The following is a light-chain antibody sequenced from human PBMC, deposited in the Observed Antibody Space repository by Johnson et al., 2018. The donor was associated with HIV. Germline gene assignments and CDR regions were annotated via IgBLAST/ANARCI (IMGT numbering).Light chain of an antibody. CDR1: SSNIGNNY. V-gene: IGLV1-51*02. J-gene: IGLJ1*01. Sequence: QLVLTQPPSVSAAPGQKVTISCSGSSSNIGNNYVSWYQQLPGTAPKLLIYENNKRPSGIPDRLSRSKSGTSATLGITGLQTGDEADYYCGTWDSSLSAYVLGTGLKVTVL. CDR2: ENN. CDR3: GTWDSSLSAYV.